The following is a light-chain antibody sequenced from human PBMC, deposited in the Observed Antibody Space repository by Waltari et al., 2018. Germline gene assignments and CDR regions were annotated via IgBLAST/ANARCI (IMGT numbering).Light chain of an antibody. J-gene: IGKJ2*01. V-gene: IGKV4-1*01. CDR2: WTS. CDR3: QQYLGFPRT. CDR1: QNVLYSSNNKNY. Sequence: DIVMTQSPGSLAVSLGERATINCKSSQNVLYSSNNKNYIAWYQQKSGQPPKLLIYWTSTRESGVPDRFSGSGSGTDFALTISSLQAEDVAVYYCQQYLGFPRTFGQGTKLEIK.